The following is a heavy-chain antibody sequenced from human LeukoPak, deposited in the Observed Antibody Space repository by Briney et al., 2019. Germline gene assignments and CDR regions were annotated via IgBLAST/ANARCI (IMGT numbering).Heavy chain of an antibody. CDR1: GGSFSGYY. Sequence: SETLSLTCAVHGGSFSGYYWSWIRQPAGKGLEWIGRIYTSGSTNYNPSLTSRVTISVDTSKNQFSLKLSSVTAADTAVYYCARGGSYSLPFDYWGQGTLVTVSS. D-gene: IGHD1-26*01. J-gene: IGHJ4*02. CDR2: IYTSGST. V-gene: IGHV4-59*10. CDR3: ARGGSYSLPFDY.